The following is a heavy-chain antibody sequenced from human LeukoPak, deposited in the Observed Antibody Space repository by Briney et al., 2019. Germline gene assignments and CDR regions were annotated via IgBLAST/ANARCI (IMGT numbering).Heavy chain of an antibody. V-gene: IGHV1-46*01. D-gene: IGHD5-12*01. J-gene: IGHJ3*02. CDR3: ARQSYSGYDDDAFDI. CDR2: INPSGGST. CDR1: GYTFTSYY. Sequence: GASVKVSCKASGYTFTSYYMHWVRQAPGQGLEWMGIINPSGGSTSYAQKFRGRVTMTRDTSTSTVYMELSSLRSEDTAAYYCARQSYSGYDDDAFDIWGQGTMVTVSS.